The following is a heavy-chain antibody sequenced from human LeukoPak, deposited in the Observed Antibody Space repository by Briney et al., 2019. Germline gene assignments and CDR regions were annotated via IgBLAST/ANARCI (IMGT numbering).Heavy chain of an antibody. V-gene: IGHV4-38-2*01. CDR2: IYHSGST. D-gene: IGHD3-10*01. CDR3: ARRIGSGSSPHY. Sequence: GSLRLSCAASGFSFSNSWMTWVRQTPGKGLVWIGSIYHSGSTYYNPSLKSRVTISIDTSKNQFSLKLTSVTAADTAVYYCARRIGSGSSPHYWGQGTLVTVSS. CDR1: GFSFSNS. J-gene: IGHJ4*02.